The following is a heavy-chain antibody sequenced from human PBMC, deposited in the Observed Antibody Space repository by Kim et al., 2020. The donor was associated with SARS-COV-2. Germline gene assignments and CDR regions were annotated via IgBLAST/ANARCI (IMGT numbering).Heavy chain of an antibody. V-gene: IGHV3-74*01. CDR2: LNGDGSIT. CDR3: VRGYFDESGLA. CDR1: GFTFRNSW. D-gene: IGHD3-10*01. J-gene: IGHJ5*02. Sequence: GGSLRLSCAASGFTFRNSWMHWVRQPPGKGLVWVARLNGDGSITNYGDSVTGRFTISSDKAKNMVYLHMNGLSVEDTAASYCVRGYFDESGLAWGQGSL.